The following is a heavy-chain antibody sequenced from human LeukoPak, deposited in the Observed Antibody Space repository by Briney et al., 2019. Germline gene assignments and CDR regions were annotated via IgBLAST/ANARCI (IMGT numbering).Heavy chain of an antibody. Sequence: GGSLRFSCAASGFTFSSYSMNWVRQAPGKGLEWVSSISSSSSYIYYADSVKGRFTISRDNAKNSLYLQMNSLRAEDTAVYYCARDPGVPAAVLDYWGQGTLVTVSS. CDR3: ARDPGVPAAVLDY. V-gene: IGHV3-21*01. J-gene: IGHJ4*02. CDR1: GFTFSSYS. CDR2: ISSSSSYI. D-gene: IGHD2-2*01.